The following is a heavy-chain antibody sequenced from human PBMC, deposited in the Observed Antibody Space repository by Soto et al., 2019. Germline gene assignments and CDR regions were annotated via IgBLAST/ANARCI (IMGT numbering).Heavy chain of an antibody. J-gene: IGHJ4*02. CDR2: IIPILGIA. V-gene: IGHV1-69*02. D-gene: IGHD3-22*01. CDR1: GGTFSSYT. CDR3: ARGLRYYDSGGPFDY. Sequence: QVQLVQSGAEVKKPGSSVKVSCKASGGTFSSYTISWVRQAPGQGLEWMGRIIPILGIANYAQKFQGRVTITADKSTSTDYMELSSLSSEDTAVYYCARGLRYYDSGGPFDYWGQGTLVTVSS.